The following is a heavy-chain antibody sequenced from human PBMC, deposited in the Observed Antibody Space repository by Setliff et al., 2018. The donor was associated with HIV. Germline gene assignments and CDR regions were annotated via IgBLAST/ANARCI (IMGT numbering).Heavy chain of an antibody. V-gene: IGHV1-46*01. CDR1: GYTFTSYY. J-gene: IGHJ4*02. D-gene: IGHD1-26*01. CDR3: ARGWEGGMDY. Sequence: ASVKVSCKASGYTFTSYYLHWVRQAPGQGLEWLGRINPSGGSTWYAQKFQGRVTMTGDTSTNTLYMELSSLRSEDTAVYYCARGWEGGMDYWGQGTLVTVSS. CDR2: INPSGGST.